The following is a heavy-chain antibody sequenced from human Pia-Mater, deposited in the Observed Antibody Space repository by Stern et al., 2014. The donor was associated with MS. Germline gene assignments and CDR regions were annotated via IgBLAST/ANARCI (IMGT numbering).Heavy chain of an antibody. CDR2: IIHMSVKT. D-gene: IGHD6-19*01. V-gene: IGHV1-69*01. CDR3: ASTYSGWDNPYHFYGMDV. J-gene: IGHJ6*02. Sequence: VHLVESGAEVKKPGSSVKVSCKASGGTFSRYAFSWVRQAPGQGLEWMGGIIHMSVKTAYAQKFQARVTLTADESTGAAYMELRSLRSEDTAVFYCASTYSGWDNPYHFYGMDVWGQGTTVTVSS. CDR1: GGTFSRYA.